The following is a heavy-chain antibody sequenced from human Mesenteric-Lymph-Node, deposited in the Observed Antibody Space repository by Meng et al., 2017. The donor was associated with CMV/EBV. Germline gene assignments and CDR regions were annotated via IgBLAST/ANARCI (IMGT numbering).Heavy chain of an antibody. V-gene: IGHV3-66*02. J-gene: IGHJ3*02. CDR3: ARDNVDSATYGAFDI. CDR1: GFTVNSNY. CDR2: IYSGGSI. D-gene: IGHD5-18*01. Sequence: GESLKTSCEVSGFTVNSNYMSWVRQAPGKGLEWVSVIYSGGSIYHADSVKGRFAISRDTSKSTLYLQMNSLRTEDTAMYYCARDNVDSATYGAFDIWGRGTMVTVSS.